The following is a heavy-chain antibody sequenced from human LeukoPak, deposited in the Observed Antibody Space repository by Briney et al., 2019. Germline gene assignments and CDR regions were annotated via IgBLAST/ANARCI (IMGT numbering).Heavy chain of an antibody. V-gene: IGHV1-18*01. Sequence: ASVKASCKASGYTFTSYGISWVRQAPGQGLEWMGWISAYNGNTNYAQKLQGRVTMTTDTSTSTAYMELRSLRSDDTAVYYCARGRGDPYCSGGICYRGGYMDLWGKGTTVTVSS. CDR1: GYTFTSYG. D-gene: IGHD2-15*01. CDR3: ARGRGDPYCSGGICYRGGYMDL. J-gene: IGHJ6*03. CDR2: ISAYNGNT.